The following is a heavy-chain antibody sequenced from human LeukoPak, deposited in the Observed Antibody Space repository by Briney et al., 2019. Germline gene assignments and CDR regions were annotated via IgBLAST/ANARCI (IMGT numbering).Heavy chain of an antibody. CDR2: IDPSDSYT. CDR1: GYSFTSYW. CDR3: ARENGGYFDY. V-gene: IGHV5-10-1*01. D-gene: IGHD3-10*01. J-gene: IGHJ4*02. Sequence: GGSLRLSCKGSGYSFTSYWISWVRQMPGKGLEWMGRIDPSDSYTNYSPSFQGHVTISADKSITTAYLQWSSLKASDTAMYYCARENGGYFDYRGQGTLVTVSS.